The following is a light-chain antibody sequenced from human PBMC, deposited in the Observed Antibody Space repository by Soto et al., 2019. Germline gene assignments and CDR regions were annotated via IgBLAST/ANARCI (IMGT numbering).Light chain of an antibody. Sequence: AIQITQSPSSLSASVGDRVTITCLSSQDIRKDLAWYQQKPGKAPQILIYGASTLQTGVASRFSGSGSATDFTLTISSLQPEDFAVYYCQQYGSTPYTFGQGTQVDIK. CDR2: GAS. J-gene: IGKJ2*01. CDR1: QDIRKD. V-gene: IGKV1-6*01. CDR3: QQYGSTPYT.